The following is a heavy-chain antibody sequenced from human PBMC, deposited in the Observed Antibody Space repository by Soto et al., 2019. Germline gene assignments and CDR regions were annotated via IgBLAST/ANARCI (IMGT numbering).Heavy chain of an antibody. D-gene: IGHD3-22*01. V-gene: IGHV1-3*01. CDR1: GYTFTSYA. CDR3: TTDPVTMIVVVPSSG. J-gene: IGHJ4*02. Sequence: ASVKVSCKASGYTFTSYAMHLVRQAPGQRLEWMGWINAGNGNTKYSQKFQGRVTITRDTSASTAYMELSSLRSEDTAVYYCTTDPVTMIVVVPSSGWGQGTLVTVSS. CDR2: INAGNGNT.